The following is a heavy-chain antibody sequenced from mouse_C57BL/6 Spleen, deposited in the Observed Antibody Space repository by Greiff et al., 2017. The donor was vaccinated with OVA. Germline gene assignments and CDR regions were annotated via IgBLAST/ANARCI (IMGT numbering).Heavy chain of an antibody. CDR3: ARHRGYYAMDY. CDR2: ISNLAYSI. Sequence: EVHLVESGGGLVQPGGSLKLSCAASGFTFSDYGMAWVRQAPRKGPEWVAFISNLAYSIYYADTVTGRFTISRENAKNTLYLEMSSLRSEDTAMYYCARHRGYYAMDYWGQGTSVTVSS. V-gene: IGHV5-15*01. J-gene: IGHJ4*01. CDR1: GFTFSDYG.